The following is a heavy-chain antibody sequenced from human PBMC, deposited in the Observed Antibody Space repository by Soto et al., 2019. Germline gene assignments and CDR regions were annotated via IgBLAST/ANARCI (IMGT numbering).Heavy chain of an antibody. J-gene: IGHJ4*02. CDR1: GGSISSGGYY. V-gene: IGHV4-61*08. CDR3: ARRWGTYFDF. Sequence: SDTLSLTCTVSGGSISSGGYYWSWIRQHPGKGLEWIGYIYYSGSTDYDPSLKSRVTISVDTSKNQFSLKLSSVTAADTAVYYCARRWGTYFDFWGQGTLVTVSS. CDR2: IYYSGST. D-gene: IGHD7-27*01.